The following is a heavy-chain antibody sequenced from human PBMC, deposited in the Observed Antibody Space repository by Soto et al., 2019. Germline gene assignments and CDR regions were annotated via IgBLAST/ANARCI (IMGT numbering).Heavy chain of an antibody. Sequence: GASVKVSCEASGYTYTSYGMSWVRQAPEQGLEWMGWISAYNGNTNYAQKLQGRVTMTTDTSTSTAYMELRSLRSDDTAVYYCARVLSRSAGTFGMDVWGQGTTVTVSS. CDR3: ARVLSRSAGTFGMDV. J-gene: IGHJ6*02. D-gene: IGHD6-13*01. V-gene: IGHV1-18*01. CDR1: GYTYTSYG. CDR2: ISAYNGNT.